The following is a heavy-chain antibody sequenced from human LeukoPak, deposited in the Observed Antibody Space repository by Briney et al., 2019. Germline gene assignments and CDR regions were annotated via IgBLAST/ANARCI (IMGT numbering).Heavy chain of an antibody. CDR1: GGSISSYY. J-gene: IGHJ5*02. CDR3: ARVQWRYCGGDCYKVNWFDP. V-gene: IGHV4-59*01. D-gene: IGHD2-21*02. Sequence: SETLSLTCTVSGGSISSYYWSWIRQPPGKGLEWIGYIYYSGSTNYNPSLKSRVTISVDTSKNQFSLKLSSVTAADTAVYYCARVQWRYCGGDCYKVNWFDPWGEGTLVTVSS. CDR2: IYYSGST.